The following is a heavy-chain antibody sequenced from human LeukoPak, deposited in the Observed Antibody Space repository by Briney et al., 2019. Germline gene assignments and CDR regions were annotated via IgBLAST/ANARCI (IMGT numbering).Heavy chain of an antibody. CDR2: INPSGGST. J-gene: IGHJ4*02. CDR3: AIDNHYDILTGYYRGDLGY. D-gene: IGHD3-9*01. CDR1: GYTFTSYY. V-gene: IGHV1-46*01. Sequence: ASVKVSCKASGYTFTSYYMHWVRQAPGQGLEWMGIINPSGGSTSYAQKFQGRVTMTRDMSTSTVYMELSSLRSEDTAVYYCAIDNHYDILTGYYRGDLGYWGQGTLVTVSP.